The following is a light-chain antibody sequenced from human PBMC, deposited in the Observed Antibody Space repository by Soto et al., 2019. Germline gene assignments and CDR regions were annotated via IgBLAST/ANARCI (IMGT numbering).Light chain of an antibody. CDR2: QDI. V-gene: IGLV2-23*01. CDR3: SSYAGGTSVV. J-gene: IGLJ2*01. CDR1: SSDVGRYSL. Sequence: QSALTQPASVSGSLGQSITISCTGTSSDVGRYSLVSWYQQYPGKAPRLMIYQDIERPSGVSNRFSASKSGNTASLTISGLQTEDEANYYCSSYAGGTSVVFGGGTKLTVL.